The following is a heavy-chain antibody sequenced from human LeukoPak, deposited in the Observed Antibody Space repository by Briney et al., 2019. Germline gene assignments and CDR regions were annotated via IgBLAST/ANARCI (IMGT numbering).Heavy chain of an antibody. V-gene: IGHV3-11*01. CDR3: VRVDGYYGY. CDR2: IGSSGGGI. CDR1: GFPFIDYY. J-gene: IGHJ4*02. D-gene: IGHD3-16*01. Sequence: GGSLRLSCAASGFPFIDYYMGWIRQAPGKGLEWISYIGSSGGGIYYSDSVKGRSIISRDNAKNSLNLQMNSLRAEDTAVYYCVRVDGYYGYWGQGTLVTVSS.